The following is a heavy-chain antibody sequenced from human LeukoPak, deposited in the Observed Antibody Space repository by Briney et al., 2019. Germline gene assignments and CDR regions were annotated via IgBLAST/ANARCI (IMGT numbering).Heavy chain of an antibody. J-gene: IGHJ4*02. D-gene: IGHD3-10*01. CDR2: ISYSGTT. CDR3: ARFGSGSYKYYFDY. Sequence: SETLSLTCTVSGGSISSYYWSWIRQAPGKGLEWIGYISYSGTTNYNPSLKSRVTMSVDTSKNQFSLKLSSVTAADTAVYYCARFGSGSYKYYFDYWGQGTLVTVSS. CDR1: GGSISSYY. V-gene: IGHV4-59*01.